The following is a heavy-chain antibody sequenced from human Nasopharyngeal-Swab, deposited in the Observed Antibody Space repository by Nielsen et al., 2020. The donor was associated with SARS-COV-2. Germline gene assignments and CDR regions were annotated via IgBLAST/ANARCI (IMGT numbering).Heavy chain of an antibody. CDR2: ISSSSSSYI. D-gene: IGHD2/OR15-2a*01. Sequence: WIRQPPGKGLEWVSSISSSSSSYIYYADSVKGRFTISRDNAKNSLYLQMNSLRAEDTAVYCRARDSNGMDVWGQGTTVTVSS. V-gene: IGHV3-21*01. J-gene: IGHJ6*02. CDR3: ARDSNGMDV.